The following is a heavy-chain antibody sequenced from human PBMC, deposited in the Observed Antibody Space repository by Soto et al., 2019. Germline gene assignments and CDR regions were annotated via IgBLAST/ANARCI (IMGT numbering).Heavy chain of an antibody. CDR2: IIPIFGTA. Sequence: GASVKVSCKASGGTFSSYAISWVRQAPGQGLEWMGGIIPIFGTANYAQKFQGRVTITADESTSTAYMELSSLRSEDTAVYYCAGFYDRNGFDSDGDLWGQGTLVTVSS. CDR1: GGTFSSYA. J-gene: IGHJ4*02. V-gene: IGHV1-69*13. D-gene: IGHD3-22*01. CDR3: AGFYDRNGFDSDGDL.